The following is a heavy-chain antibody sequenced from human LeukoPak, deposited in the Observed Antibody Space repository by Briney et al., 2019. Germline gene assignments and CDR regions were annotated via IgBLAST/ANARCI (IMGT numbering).Heavy chain of an antibody. V-gene: IGHV3-23*01. J-gene: IGHJ4*02. CDR3: AKKSGPGTDPLDC. CDR1: GFTFNSYA. Sequence: AGGSLRLSCAASGFTFNSYAMSWVRQAPGRGLEWVSVISGSGTNTYYADSVKGRFTISRDNSKNTLYLQMNSLRAEDTAVYYCAKKSGPGTDPLDCWGQGTLVTVSS. CDR2: ISGSGTNT. D-gene: IGHD3-10*01.